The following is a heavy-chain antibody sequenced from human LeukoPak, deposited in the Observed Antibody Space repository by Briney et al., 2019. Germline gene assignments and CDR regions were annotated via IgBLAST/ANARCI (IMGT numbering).Heavy chain of an antibody. CDR2: ISSNGGST. CDR1: GFTFSSYA. Sequence: PGGSLRLSCAASGFTFSSYAMHWVRQAPGKGLEYVSAISSNGGSTYYANSVKGRFTISRDNSKNTLYLQMGSLRAEDMAVYYCARGPDDGDYWGQGTLVTVSS. D-gene: IGHD1-1*01. CDR3: ARGPDDGDY. J-gene: IGHJ4*02. V-gene: IGHV3-64*01.